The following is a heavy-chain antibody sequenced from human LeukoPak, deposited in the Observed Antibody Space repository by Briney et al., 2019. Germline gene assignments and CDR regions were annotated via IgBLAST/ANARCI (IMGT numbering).Heavy chain of an antibody. CDR3: ARRAGAYSHPYDY. D-gene: IGHD4/OR15-4a*01. J-gene: IGHJ4*02. V-gene: IGHV3-23*01. Sequence: GGSLRLSCAASGFTFTSYGMSSGREAPGQGLGWGSAISGSGGSTYYADTVKGRFTISRDNSKNTLYLQMSSLRAEDTGVYYCARRAGAYSHPYDYWGQGTLVTVSS. CDR1: GFTFTSYG. CDR2: ISGSGGST.